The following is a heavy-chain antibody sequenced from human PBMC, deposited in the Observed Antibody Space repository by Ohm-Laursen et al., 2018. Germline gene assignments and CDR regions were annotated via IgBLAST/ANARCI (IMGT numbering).Heavy chain of an antibody. V-gene: IGHV3-74*01. CDR1: GFTFSSYG. D-gene: IGHD2-21*02. CDR2: INSDGSST. J-gene: IGHJ4*02. CDR3: ARMVTTEGFFDY. Sequence: SLRLSCAASGFTFSSYGMNWIRQAPGKGLVWVSRINSDGSSTSYADSVKGRFTISRDNAKNTLYLQMNSLRAEDTAVYYCARMVTTEGFFDYWGQGTLVTVSS.